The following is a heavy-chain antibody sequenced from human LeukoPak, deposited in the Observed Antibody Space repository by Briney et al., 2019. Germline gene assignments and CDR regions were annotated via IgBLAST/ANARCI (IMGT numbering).Heavy chain of an antibody. CDR1: GFTFSDYY. Sequence: GRSLRLSCAASGFTFSDYYMSWVRQAPGKGLEWVSAISGSGGSTYYADSVKGRFTISRDNSKNTLYLQMNSLRAEDTAVYYCAKAGVGARPNYFDYWGQGTLVTVSS. CDR2: ISGSGGST. J-gene: IGHJ4*02. CDR3: AKAGVGARPNYFDY. D-gene: IGHD1-26*01. V-gene: IGHV3-23*01.